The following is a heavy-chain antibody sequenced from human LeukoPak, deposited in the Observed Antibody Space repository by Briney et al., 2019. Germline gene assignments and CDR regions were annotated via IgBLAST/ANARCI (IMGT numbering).Heavy chain of an antibody. D-gene: IGHD3-3*01. CDR1: GYSFTSYW. V-gene: IGHV5-51*01. CDR2: IYPGDSDT. Sequence: GESLKISCKGSGYSFTSYWIGWVRQMPGKGLEWMGIIYPGDSDTRYSPSFQGQVTISADKSISTAYLQWSGLKASDTAMYYCARTLRFLEPPFDYWGQGTLVTVSS. CDR3: ARTLRFLEPPFDY. J-gene: IGHJ4*02.